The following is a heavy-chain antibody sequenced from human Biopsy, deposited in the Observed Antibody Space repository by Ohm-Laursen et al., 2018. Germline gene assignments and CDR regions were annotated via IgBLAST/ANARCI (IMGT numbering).Heavy chain of an antibody. CDR3: ARHAPSYSGSYWRYFDL. Sequence: GTLSLTCAVYVGSFSGYYWTWIRQPPGKGLEWIGEINHSGSTNYNPSLKSRVSISVDTSKNQFSLKLNSVTAADTAVYYCARHAPSYSGSYWRYFDLWGRGTLVTVSS. CDR2: INHSGST. D-gene: IGHD1-26*01. J-gene: IGHJ2*01. CDR1: VGSFSGYY. V-gene: IGHV4-34*01.